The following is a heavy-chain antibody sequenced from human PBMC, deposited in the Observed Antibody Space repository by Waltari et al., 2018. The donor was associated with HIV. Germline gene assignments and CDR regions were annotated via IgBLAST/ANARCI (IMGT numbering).Heavy chain of an antibody. Sequence: EVQLVQSGAEVKKPGESLKISCKGSGYSFTSYWIGWVRQLPVQGLEWMGISYPVDSDTIYSPSFQCQVTISADKSISTAYLQWRSLKASDTAMYYCARWYGGTAENGMDVWGQGTTVTVSS. D-gene: IGHD4-17*01. CDR3: ARWYGGTAENGMDV. CDR2: SYPVDSDT. CDR1: GYSFTSYW. J-gene: IGHJ6*02. V-gene: IGHV5-51*03.